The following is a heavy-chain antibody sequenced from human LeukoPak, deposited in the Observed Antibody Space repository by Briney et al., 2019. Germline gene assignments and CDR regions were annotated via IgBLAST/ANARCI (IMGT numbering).Heavy chain of an antibody. J-gene: IGHJ4*02. CDR2: FDPEDGET. V-gene: IGHV1-24*01. Sequence: ASVKVSCKASGYTLNELAIHWVRQAPGKGLQWMGGFDPEDGETIYAQKFRGRLTMTEDTSTDTAFMELSSLTSDDTAVYYCTTDLDYWGQGSLVTVSS. CDR3: TTDLDY. CDR1: GYTLNELA.